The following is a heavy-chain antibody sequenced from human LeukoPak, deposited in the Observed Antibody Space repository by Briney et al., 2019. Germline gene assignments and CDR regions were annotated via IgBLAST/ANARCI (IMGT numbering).Heavy chain of an antibody. CDR1: GFTFSSYM. V-gene: IGHV3-53*01. CDR2: IYSGGST. D-gene: IGHD2-21*02. CDR3: ASDRGDSLYYYGMDV. J-gene: IGHJ6*02. Sequence: GGSLRLSCAASGFTFSSYMMNWVRQAPGKGLEWVSVIYSGGSTYYADSVKGRFTISRDNSKNTLYLQMNSLRAEDTAVYYCASDRGDSLYYYGMDVWGQGTTVTVSS.